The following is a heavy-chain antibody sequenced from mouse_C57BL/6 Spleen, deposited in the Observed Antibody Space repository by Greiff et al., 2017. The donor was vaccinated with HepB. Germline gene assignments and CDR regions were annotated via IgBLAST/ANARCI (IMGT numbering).Heavy chain of an antibody. V-gene: IGHV1-59*01. D-gene: IGHD2-4*01. CDR1: GYTFTSYW. Sequence: VQLQQSGAELVRPGTSVKLSCKASGYTFTSYWMHWVKQRPGQGLEWIGVIDPSDSYTNYNQKFKGKATLTVDTSSSTAYMQLSSLTSEDSAVYYCARAGLRQAMDYWGQGTSVTVSS. J-gene: IGHJ4*01. CDR3: ARAGLRQAMDY. CDR2: IDPSDSYT.